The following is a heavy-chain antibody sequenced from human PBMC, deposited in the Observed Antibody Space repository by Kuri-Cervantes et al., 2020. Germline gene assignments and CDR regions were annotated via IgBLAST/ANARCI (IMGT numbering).Heavy chain of an antibody. CDR2: ISSSSSYI. V-gene: IGHV3-21*05. D-gene: IGHD3-10*01. J-gene: IGHJ6*03. CDR3: ARWEVLWFGEDYYYYMGV. Sequence: GESLKISCAASGFTFSSYSMNWVRQAPGKGLEWVSYISSSSSYIYYADSVKGRFTISRDNAKNSLYLQMNSLRAEDTAVYYCARWEVLWFGEDYYYYMGVWGKGTTVTVSS. CDR1: GFTFSSYS.